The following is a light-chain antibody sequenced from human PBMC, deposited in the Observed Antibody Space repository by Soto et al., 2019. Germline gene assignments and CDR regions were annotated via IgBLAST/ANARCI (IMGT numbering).Light chain of an antibody. CDR1: SSDVGAYNY. J-gene: IGLJ2*01. CDR2: EVS. CDR3: SSYTSSNTLV. Sequence: QSALTQPASVSGSPGQSITISCTGTSSDVGAYNYVSWYQQHPGKAPKLMIFEVSDRPSGVSNRFSGSKSGNTASLTISGLQAEDEAYYYCSSYTSSNTLVFGGGTKLTV. V-gene: IGLV2-14*01.